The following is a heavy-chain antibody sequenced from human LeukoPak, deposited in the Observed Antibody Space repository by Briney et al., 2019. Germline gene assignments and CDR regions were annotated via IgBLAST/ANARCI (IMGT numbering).Heavy chain of an antibody. J-gene: IGHJ4*02. CDR1: GEPFNGYY. CDR3: ARDGSGYDIFDY. D-gene: IGHD5-12*01. V-gene: IGHV4-34*01. Sequence: SETLSLTCAVYGEPFNGYYWNWIRQSPGKGLEWIGEINHSGSTNYNPSLKSRVTISIDTSNNQFSLRLTSVTAADTAMYHCARDGSGYDIFDYWGQGTLVTVSS. CDR2: INHSGST.